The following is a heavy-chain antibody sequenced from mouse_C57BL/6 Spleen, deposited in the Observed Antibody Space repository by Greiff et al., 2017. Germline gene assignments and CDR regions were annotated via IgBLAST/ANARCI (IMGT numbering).Heavy chain of an antibody. CDR3: ARHGIFAY. V-gene: IGHV5-9*01. Sequence: EVKLMESGGGLVKPGGSLKLSCAASGFTFSSYTMSWVRQTPEKRLEWVATISGGGGNTYYPDSVKGRFTISRDNAKNTLYLQMSSLRSEDTALYYCARHGIFAYWGQGTLVTVSA. CDR1: GFTFSSYT. CDR2: ISGGGGNT. J-gene: IGHJ3*01. D-gene: IGHD5-2*01.